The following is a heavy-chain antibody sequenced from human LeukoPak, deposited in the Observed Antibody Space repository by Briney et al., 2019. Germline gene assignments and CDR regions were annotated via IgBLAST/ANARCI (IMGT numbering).Heavy chain of an antibody. CDR3: ARRGEAMDPFDY. D-gene: IGHD5-18*01. J-gene: IGHJ4*02. CDR1: GYSFTSYW. Sequence: GESLKISCKDSGYSFTSYWNGWVRQMPGKSLELMGIIYPGDSDTRYSPSFQGQVNISADKSIHTAYVQGSSLKDWDIAIYYCARRGEAMDPFDYWGQGTVVSVS. CDR2: IYPGDSDT. V-gene: IGHV5-51*01.